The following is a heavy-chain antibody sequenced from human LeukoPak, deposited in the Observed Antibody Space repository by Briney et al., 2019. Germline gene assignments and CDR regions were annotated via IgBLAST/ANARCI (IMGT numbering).Heavy chain of an antibody. V-gene: IGHV3-30-3*01. CDR3: ARDNPATGDDFDY. D-gene: IGHD1-1*01. CDR2: ISYGGSNK. J-gene: IGHJ4*02. Sequence: GRSLRLSCAASGFTFSSYAMHWVRQAPGKGLEWVAVISYGGSNKYYADSVKGRFTISRDNSKNTLYLQMNSLRAEDTAVYYCARDNPATGDDFDYWGQGTLVTVSS. CDR1: GFTFSSYA.